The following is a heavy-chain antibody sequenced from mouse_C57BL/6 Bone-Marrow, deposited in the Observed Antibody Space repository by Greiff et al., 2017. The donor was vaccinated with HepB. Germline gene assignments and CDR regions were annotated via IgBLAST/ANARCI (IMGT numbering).Heavy chain of an antibody. CDR2: INYDGSST. Sequence: EVKLVESEGGLVQPGSSMKLSCTASGFTFSDYYMAWVRQVPEKGLEWVANINYDGSSTYYLDSLKSRFIISRDNAKNILYLQMSSLKSEDTATYYCARDRDTRLDYWGQGTTLTVSS. V-gene: IGHV5-16*01. CDR1: GFTFSDYY. D-gene: IGHD1-1*01. CDR3: ARDRDTRLDY. J-gene: IGHJ2*01.